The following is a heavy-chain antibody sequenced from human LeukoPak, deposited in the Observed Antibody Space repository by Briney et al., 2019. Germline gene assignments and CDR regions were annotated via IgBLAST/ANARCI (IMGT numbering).Heavy chain of an antibody. CDR3: ARVSQYYYDSSGLYYYYGMDV. CDR2: IIPIFGTA. Sequence: GASVKVSCKASGGTFSSYAISWVRQAPGQGLEWMGGIIPIFGTANYAQKFQGRVTITADESTSTAYMELSSLRSEDTAVYYCARVSQYYYDSSGLYYYYGMDVWGQGTTVTVSS. J-gene: IGHJ6*02. CDR1: GGTFSSYA. V-gene: IGHV1-69*13. D-gene: IGHD3-22*01.